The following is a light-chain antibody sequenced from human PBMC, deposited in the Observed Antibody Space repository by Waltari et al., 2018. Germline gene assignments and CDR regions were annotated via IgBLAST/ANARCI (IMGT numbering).Light chain of an antibody. CDR1: KLENKL. CDR2: QDT. CDR3: QAWDIKNVI. V-gene: IGLV3-1*01. Sequence: SYELTQAHSVSVSPGQTATITCSGDKLENKLTSWYQQKPGQSPVLVLYQDTKWPSGISERFSGSNSGDTATLTITGTQTTDEADYYCQAWDIKNVIFGGGTKLTVL. J-gene: IGLJ2*01.